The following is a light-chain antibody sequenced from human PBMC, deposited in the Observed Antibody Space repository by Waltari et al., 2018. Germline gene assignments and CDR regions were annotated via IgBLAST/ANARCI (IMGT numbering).Light chain of an antibody. V-gene: IGLV2-14*03. CDR3: ASYTSAMTGI. CDR1: SSDVGRYDY. J-gene: IGLJ2*01. Sequence: QSALSQPASLSGSPGQSITISCTGTSSDVGRYDYVSWYQQHPGTAPKLLIYDVNNRHSVVSDRFSGSKSDNTASLTISGLQAEDEADYYCASYTSAMTGIFGGGTKVTV. CDR2: DVN.